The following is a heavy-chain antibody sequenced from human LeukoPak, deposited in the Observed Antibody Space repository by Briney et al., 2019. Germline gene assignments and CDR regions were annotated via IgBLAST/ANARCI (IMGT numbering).Heavy chain of an antibody. J-gene: IGHJ4*02. CDR2: IKQDGSEK. D-gene: IGHD3-16*01. CDR1: GFTFSSYW. CDR3: ARVWVGLGYYFDY. V-gene: IGHV3-7*01. Sequence: GGSLRLSCAASGFTFSSYWMSWVRQAPGKGLEWVANIKQDGSEKYYVDSVKGRFTISRGNAKNSLYLQMNSLRAEDTAVYYCARVWVGLGYYFDYWGQGTLVTVSS.